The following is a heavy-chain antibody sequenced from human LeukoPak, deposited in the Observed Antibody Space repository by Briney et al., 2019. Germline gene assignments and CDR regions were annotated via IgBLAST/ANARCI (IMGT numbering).Heavy chain of an antibody. D-gene: IGHD6-19*01. V-gene: IGHV3-23*01. CDR1: GXTFSSYA. CDR2: ITTGGRP. J-gene: IGHJ1*01. CDR3: VKNGALAVDYFQH. Sequence: PGGSLRLSCAASGXTFSSYAMSWVRQAPGKGPEWVSGITTGGRPYYADSVKGRFTISRDNSKNTVYLQMNGLRAEDTAVYYCVKNGALAVDYFQHWGQGTLVTVSS.